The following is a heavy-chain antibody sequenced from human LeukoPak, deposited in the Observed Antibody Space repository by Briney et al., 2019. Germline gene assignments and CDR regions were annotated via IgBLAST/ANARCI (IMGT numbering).Heavy chain of an antibody. CDR1: GGPITSYY. Sequence: SETLSLTCTVSGGPITSYYWSWIRQPPGKGLEWIGYIYYSGSTDYNPSLKSRVTISVDTSKNQFSLKLSSVTAADTAVYFCARDYGSFSRFDYWGQGTLVTVSS. V-gene: IGHV4-59*01. J-gene: IGHJ4*02. D-gene: IGHD3-16*01. CDR3: ARDYGSFSRFDY. CDR2: IYYSGST.